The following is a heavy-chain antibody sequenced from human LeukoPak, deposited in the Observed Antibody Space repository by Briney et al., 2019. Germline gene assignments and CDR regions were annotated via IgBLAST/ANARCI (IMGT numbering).Heavy chain of an antibody. D-gene: IGHD3-22*01. CDR3: AKEKESTGYFDY. V-gene: IGHV3-23*01. Sequence: GGSLRLSCAASGFTFSNYAMSWVRQAPGKGLEWVSALSGGGGSTYYADSVKGRFTTSRDNSKNTLYLQMNSLRAEDTGVYYCAKEKESTGYFDYWGQGTPVTVSS. CDR1: GFTFSNYA. J-gene: IGHJ4*02. CDR2: LSGGGGST.